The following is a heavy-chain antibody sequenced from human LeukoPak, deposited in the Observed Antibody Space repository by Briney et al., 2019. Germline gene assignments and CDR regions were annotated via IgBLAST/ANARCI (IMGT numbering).Heavy chain of an antibody. Sequence: GGSLRLSCAASGFTFSNYNMNWVRQAPGKAMEWVSSITSSGTYIFYADSVKGRFTISRDNAKNSLYLQMDSLRAEDTAVYYCARMGIAVAGFDYWGQGTLVPVSS. CDR2: ITSSGTYI. CDR3: ARMGIAVAGFDY. D-gene: IGHD6-19*01. V-gene: IGHV3-21*01. J-gene: IGHJ4*02. CDR1: GFTFSNYN.